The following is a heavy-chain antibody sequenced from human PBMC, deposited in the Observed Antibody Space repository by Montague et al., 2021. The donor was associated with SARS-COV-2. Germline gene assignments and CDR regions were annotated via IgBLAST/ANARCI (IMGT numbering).Heavy chain of an antibody. CDR2: IDWDDDK. D-gene: IGHD5-18*01. J-gene: IGHJ6*02. CDR1: GFSLSTSGMC. Sequence: PALVKPTQTLTLTCTFSGFSLSTSGMCVSWIRQPPGKALEWLALIDWDDDKYYGTSLKTRLTISKDTSKNQVVLTMTNMDPVDTATCYCARIPVSGTAMDQYYYYYGMDVWGQGTTVTVSS. V-gene: IGHV2-70*01. CDR3: ARIPVSGTAMDQYYYYYGMDV.